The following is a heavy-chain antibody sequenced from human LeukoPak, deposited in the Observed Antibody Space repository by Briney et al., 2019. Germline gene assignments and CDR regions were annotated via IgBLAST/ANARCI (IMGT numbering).Heavy chain of an antibody. J-gene: IGHJ3*02. Sequence: SETLSLTCTVSGGSISSYYWSWIRQPPEKGLEWIGYIYYSGSTNYNPSLKSRVTISIDTSKNQFSLQLNSVTAEATAVYYCERRGAGGRAFDIWGQGTMVTVSS. CDR2: IYYSGST. D-gene: IGHD2-15*01. CDR3: ERRGAGGRAFDI. V-gene: IGHV4-59*12. CDR1: GGSISSYY.